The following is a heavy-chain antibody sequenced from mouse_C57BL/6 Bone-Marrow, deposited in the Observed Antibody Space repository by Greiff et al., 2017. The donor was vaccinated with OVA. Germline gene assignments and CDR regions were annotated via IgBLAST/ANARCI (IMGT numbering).Heavy chain of an antibody. Sequence: VQLQQSGAELVKPGASVKMSCKASGSTFTTYPLEWMKQNHGKSLEWIGNFHTYNDDPKYNEKFKGKATLTVDKSSSTAYMALRSLTSEDTAVYYCARGVYYYGSSYGLAYWGQGTLVTVSA. V-gene: IGHV1-47*01. J-gene: IGHJ3*01. CDR3: ARGVYYYGSSYGLAY. CDR1: GSTFTTYP. CDR2: FHTYNDDP. D-gene: IGHD1-1*01.